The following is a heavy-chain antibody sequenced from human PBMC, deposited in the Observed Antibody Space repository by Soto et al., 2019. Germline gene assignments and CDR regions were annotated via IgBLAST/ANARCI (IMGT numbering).Heavy chain of an antibody. V-gene: IGHV1-3*01. J-gene: IGHJ3*02. CDR3: ARDLGDYGDRYDAFDI. Sequence: QVQLVQSGAEVKKPGASVKVSCKASGYTFTSYAMHWVRQAPGQRLEWMGWINAGNGNTKYSQKFQGRVTITRDTSASTAYMELSSLRSEDTAVYYCARDLGDYGDRYDAFDIWGQGTMVTVSS. CDR1: GYTFTSYA. CDR2: INAGNGNT. D-gene: IGHD4-17*01.